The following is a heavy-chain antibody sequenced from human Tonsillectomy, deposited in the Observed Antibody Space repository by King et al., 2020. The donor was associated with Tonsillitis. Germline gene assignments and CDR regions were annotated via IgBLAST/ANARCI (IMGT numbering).Heavy chain of an antibody. D-gene: IGHD3-3*01. Sequence: VQLVESGGGLVQPGGSLRLSCAASGFNFNAYSMNWVRQAPGKGLEWISYITSTSNTTYYADSVKGRFTISRDNAKNSLYLQMNSLRAEDTAVYYCAREEFLEWIMDYWGQGTLVTVSS. V-gene: IGHV3-48*01. J-gene: IGHJ4*02. CDR1: GFNFNAYS. CDR2: ITSTSNTT. CDR3: AREEFLEWIMDY.